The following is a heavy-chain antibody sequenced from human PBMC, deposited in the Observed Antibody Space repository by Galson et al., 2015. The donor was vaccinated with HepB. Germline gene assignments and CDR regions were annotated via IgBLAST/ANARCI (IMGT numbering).Heavy chain of an antibody. CDR3: ARVYYDSSGYCCGYFDY. CDR1: GFTFSRYA. D-gene: IGHD3-22*01. J-gene: IGHJ4*02. CDR2: RSYDGSNK. V-gene: IGHV3-30-3*01. Sequence: SLRLSCAASGFTFSRYAMHWVRQAPGKGLEWVAVRSYDGSNKYYADSVKGRFTISRDNSKNTLYLQMNSLRPEDAAEYYCARVYYDSSGYCCGYFDYWGQGTQVTVSS.